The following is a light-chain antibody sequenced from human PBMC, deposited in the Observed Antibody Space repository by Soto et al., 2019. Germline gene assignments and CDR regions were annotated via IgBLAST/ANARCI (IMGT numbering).Light chain of an antibody. CDR3: MQALHTPYT. Sequence: DIVMTQSPLSLPVTPGGPASISCRSSQSLLQSNGYTYVDWFLQKPGQSPQLLIFLGSNRASGVPDRFSGSGSGTNVTLKISRVEAEDVGVYYCMQALHTPYTFGQGTKLEIK. CDR1: QSLLQSNGYTY. J-gene: IGKJ2*01. V-gene: IGKV2-28*01. CDR2: LGS.